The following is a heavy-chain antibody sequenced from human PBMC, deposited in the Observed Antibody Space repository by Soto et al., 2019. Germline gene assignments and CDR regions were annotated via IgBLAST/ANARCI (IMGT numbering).Heavy chain of an antibody. CDR1: GFSFSTYV. V-gene: IGHV3-30-3*01. CDR2: MSSNGAEK. D-gene: IGHD1-20*01. CDR3: ALDNIPGAPDYFDY. Sequence: GGSLRLSCAASGFSFSTYVLPWVRQAPGKGLEWVAVMSSNGAEKYYTDSVKGRFTISRDNSKNTLYLEMNSLTSEDTAVYYCALDNIPGAPDYFDYWGQGT. J-gene: IGHJ4*02.